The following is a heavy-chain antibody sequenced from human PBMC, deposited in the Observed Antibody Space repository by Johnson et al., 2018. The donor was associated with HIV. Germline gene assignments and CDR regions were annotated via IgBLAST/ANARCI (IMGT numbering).Heavy chain of an antibody. D-gene: IGHD3-3*01. Sequence: QMLLVESGGGVVQPRRSLRLSCAASGFTFNTYAMHWVRQAPGKGLQWVALMSYDGIQKYYADSVKGRFTISGDSSKNTVFLQMNSLRVEDTAVYLCAIVGISDYDLAAFDIWGQGTMVTVSS. CDR1: GFTFNTYA. V-gene: IGHV3-30-3*01. J-gene: IGHJ3*02. CDR2: MSYDGIQK. CDR3: AIVGISDYDLAAFDI.